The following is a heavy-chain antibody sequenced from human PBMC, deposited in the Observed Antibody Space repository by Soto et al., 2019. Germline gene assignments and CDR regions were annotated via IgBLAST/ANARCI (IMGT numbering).Heavy chain of an antibody. CDR3: VRITISGVVTYYFDY. Sequence: GASVKVSCKASGYTFTSYGISWVRQAPGQGLEWMGWISAYNGNTNYAQKLQGRVTMTTDTSTSTAYMELRSLRSDDTAVYYCVRITISGVVTYYFDYWGQGTLVTVSS. J-gene: IGHJ4*02. CDR1: GYTFTSYG. CDR2: ISAYNGNT. V-gene: IGHV1-18*01. D-gene: IGHD3-3*01.